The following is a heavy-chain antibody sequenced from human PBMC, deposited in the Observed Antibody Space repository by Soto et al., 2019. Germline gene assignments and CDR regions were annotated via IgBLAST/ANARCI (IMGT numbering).Heavy chain of an antibody. CDR3: ARAYGYSSGGDAFDI. CDR1: GGSFSGYY. J-gene: IGHJ3*02. D-gene: IGHD6-19*01. Sequence: SETLSLTCAVYGGSFSGYYWSWIRQPPGKGLEWIGEINHSGSTNYNPSLKSRVTISVDTSKNQFSLKLSSVTAADTAVYYCARAYGYSSGGDAFDIWGQGTMVTVSS. V-gene: IGHV4-34*01. CDR2: INHSGST.